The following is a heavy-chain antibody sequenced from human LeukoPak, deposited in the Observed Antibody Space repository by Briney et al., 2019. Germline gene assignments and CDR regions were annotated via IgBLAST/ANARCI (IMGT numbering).Heavy chain of an antibody. CDR1: GGSITTYF. CDR3: ARGLYCGGDCYPDGFDI. J-gene: IGHJ3*02. D-gene: IGHD2-21*02. CDR2: INYSGST. V-gene: IGHV4-59*01. Sequence: SETLSLTCTVSGGSITTYFWSWSRQAPGKGLEWIWFINYSGSTNSNPALKSRLTMSIDTSRNHFSLKLSSVTAADTAVYYCARGLYCGGDCYPDGFDIWGQGTMVTVSS.